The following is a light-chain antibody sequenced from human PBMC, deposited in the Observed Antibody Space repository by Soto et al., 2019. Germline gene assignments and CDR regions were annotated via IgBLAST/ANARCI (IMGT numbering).Light chain of an antibody. J-gene: IGKJ1*01. CDR2: GAS. Sequence: ENVLTQSPGTLSLSPGARATLSCRASQSVSSSYLAWYQQKPGQAPRLLIYGASSRATGIPDGFSGSGSGTDFTLTISRLEPEDFAVYYCQQYGSSPRTFGQGTKVDIK. V-gene: IGKV3-20*01. CDR3: QQYGSSPRT. CDR1: QSVSSSY.